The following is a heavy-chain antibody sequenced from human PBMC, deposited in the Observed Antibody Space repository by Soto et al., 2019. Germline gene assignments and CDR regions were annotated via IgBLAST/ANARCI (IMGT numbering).Heavy chain of an antibody. CDR3: TRQIYDSDTGPNFQYYFDS. D-gene: IGHD3-22*01. V-gene: IGHV5-10-1*01. J-gene: IGHJ4*02. CDR2: IDPSDSQT. CDR1: GYSFAGYW. Sequence: GESLKISCRGSGYSFAGYWITWVRQKPGKGPEWMGRIDPSDSQTYYSPSFRGHVTISVTKSITTVFLQWSSLRASDTAMYHCTRQIYDSDTGPNFQYYFDSWGQGTPVTVS.